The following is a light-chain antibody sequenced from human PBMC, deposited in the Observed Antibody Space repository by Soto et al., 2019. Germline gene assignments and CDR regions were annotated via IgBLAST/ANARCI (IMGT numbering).Light chain of an antibody. V-gene: IGKV3-20*01. Sequence: DIVLTQSPGTLSLSPGEGATLSCRASQSVSSSHLAWYQQKPGKAPRLVIYGASSRATGIPDRFSGSGSGTDFTLTISRLEPEDFAVYYCQQYGGSPLYTFGQGTTLEIK. CDR2: GAS. CDR1: QSVSSSH. J-gene: IGKJ2*01. CDR3: QQYGGSPLYT.